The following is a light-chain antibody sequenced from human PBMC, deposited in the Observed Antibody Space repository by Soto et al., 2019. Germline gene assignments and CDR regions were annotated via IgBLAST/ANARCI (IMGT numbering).Light chain of an antibody. CDR2: EVY. CDR3: SSYVGTNSYV. J-gene: IGLJ1*01. V-gene: IGLV2-8*01. Sequence: SALAQPPSPSGSPGQSGTISCTGNSSDVGGYNYVSWYQQHPGKAPKLIIYEVYKRPSGVSDRFSGSKSGNTAALTVSGLQAEDEADYYCSSYVGTNSYVFGTGTKVTVL. CDR1: SSDVGGYNY.